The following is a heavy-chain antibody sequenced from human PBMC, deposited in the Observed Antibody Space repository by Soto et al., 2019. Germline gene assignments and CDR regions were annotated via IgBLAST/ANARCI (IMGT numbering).Heavy chain of an antibody. CDR3: ARASGRSKLLPFYFDP. CDR2: INPATGDT. Sequence: QVHLVQSGAEVQKPGASVRISCQASGYAFTTSAIHWVRQAPGQSLEEMGWINPATGDTKYSQNVRGRVTFALDTSATTAYMDLRYLASHDTAVYYCARASGRSKLLPFYFDPWGQGTQVTVSS. CDR1: GYAFTTSA. D-gene: IGHD1-26*01. V-gene: IGHV1-3*01. J-gene: IGHJ5*02.